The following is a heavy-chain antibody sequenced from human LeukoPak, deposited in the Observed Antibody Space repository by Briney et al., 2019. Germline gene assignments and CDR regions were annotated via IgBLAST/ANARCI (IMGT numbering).Heavy chain of an antibody. D-gene: IGHD1-26*01. CDR3: AIDSWELPLDAFDI. J-gene: IGHJ3*02. V-gene: IGHV3-48*02. Sequence: GGSLRLSCAASGFTFSTYNMNWIRQAPGKGLEWVSYISDSSSSIYYADSVKGRFTISRDNAKNSLYLQMISLRDEDTAVYYCAIDSWELPLDAFDIWGQGTMVTVSS. CDR1: GFTFSTYN. CDR2: ISDSSSSI.